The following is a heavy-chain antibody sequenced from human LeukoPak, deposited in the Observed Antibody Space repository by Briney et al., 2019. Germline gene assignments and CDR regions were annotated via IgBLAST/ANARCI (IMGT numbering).Heavy chain of an antibody. CDR2: IYYSGST. Sequence: PSETLSLTCTVSFGSINSYYWSWIRQPPGKGLEWIGYIYYSGSTNYNPSLKSRVTISVDTSKNQFSLKLSSVTAADTAVYFCARHILAAATFDYWGQGTLVTVSS. CDR1: FGSINSYY. D-gene: IGHD6-13*01. J-gene: IGHJ4*02. CDR3: ARHILAAATFDY. V-gene: IGHV4-59*08.